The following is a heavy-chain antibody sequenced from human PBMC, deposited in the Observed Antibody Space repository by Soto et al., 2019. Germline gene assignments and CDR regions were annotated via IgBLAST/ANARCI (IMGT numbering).Heavy chain of an antibody. CDR3: AAPQYSGSYRGEFDY. D-gene: IGHD1-26*01. CDR2: ISGSGGAT. V-gene: IGHV3-23*01. J-gene: IGHJ4*02. CDR1: GFSFGNYV. Sequence: EVQLLESGGGLVQPGGSLRLSCAASGFSFGNYVMSWVRQAPGRGLEWVSTISGSGGATYYADSVKGRFTIARDNFKNTLYLQTNSLRVEDTAVYYCAAPQYSGSYRGEFDYWGQGTLVTVSS.